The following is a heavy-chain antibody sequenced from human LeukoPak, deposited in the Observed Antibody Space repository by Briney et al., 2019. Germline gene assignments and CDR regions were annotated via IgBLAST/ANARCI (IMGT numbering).Heavy chain of an antibody. Sequence: PGGSLRLSCAASGFTFSSYWMHWVRQAPGKGLVWVSRINSDGSSTSYADSVKGRFTISRDNAKNTLYLQMNSLRAEDTAVYYCARGGLKRFGPDDAFDIWGQGTMVTVSS. V-gene: IGHV3-74*01. CDR2: INSDGSST. J-gene: IGHJ3*02. CDR1: GFTFSSYW. D-gene: IGHD1-14*01. CDR3: ARGGLKRFGPDDAFDI.